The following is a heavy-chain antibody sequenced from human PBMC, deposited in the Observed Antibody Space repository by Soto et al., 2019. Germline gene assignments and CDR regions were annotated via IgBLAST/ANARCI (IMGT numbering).Heavy chain of an antibody. J-gene: IGHJ4*02. CDR3: ARPYSDGCDFSFDY. V-gene: IGHV1-69*13. D-gene: IGHD5-18*01. CDR2: IIPIFGTA. Sequence: SVKVSCKASGGTFSSYAISWVRQAPGQGLEWMGGIIPIFGTANYAQKFQGRVTITADESTSTAYMELSSLRSEDTAVYYCARPYSDGCDFSFDYWGQGTLVTVSS. CDR1: GGTFSSYA.